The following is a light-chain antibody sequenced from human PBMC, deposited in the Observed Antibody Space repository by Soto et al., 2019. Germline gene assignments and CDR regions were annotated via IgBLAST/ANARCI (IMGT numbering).Light chain of an antibody. CDR2: EVS. Sequence: QSALTQPASVSGSPGQSITISCTGTSTDVGGYNYVSWYQQHPGKAPKLMIYEVSNRPSGVPNRFSGSKSGNTASLTISGLQAEDEADYYCSSDTSHTSVIFGGGTQLTVL. CDR1: STDVGGYNY. CDR3: SSDTSHTSVI. J-gene: IGLJ2*01. V-gene: IGLV2-14*01.